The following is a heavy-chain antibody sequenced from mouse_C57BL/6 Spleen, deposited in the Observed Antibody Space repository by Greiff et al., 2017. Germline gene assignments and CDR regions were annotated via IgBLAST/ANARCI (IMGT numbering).Heavy chain of an antibody. CDR3: ASEGPFAY. CDR1: GFTFSSYA. CDR2: ISDGGSYT. Sequence: EVKLVESGGGLVKPGGSLKLSCAASGFTFSSYAMSWVRQTPEKRLEWVATISDGGSYTYYPDNVKGRFTISRDNAKNNLYLQMSHLKSEDTSMYYCASEGPFAYWGQGTLVTVSA. V-gene: IGHV5-4*03. J-gene: IGHJ3*01.